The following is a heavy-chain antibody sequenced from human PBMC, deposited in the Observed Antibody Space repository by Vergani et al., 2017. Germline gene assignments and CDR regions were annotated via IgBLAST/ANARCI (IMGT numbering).Heavy chain of an antibody. Sequence: QVQLVQSGAEVKKPGSSVKVSCKASGGTFSSYAISWVRQAPGQGLECMGGIIPIFGTANYAQKFQGRVTITADESTSTAYMELSSLRSEDTAVYYCASPMIVVVKNQNDAFDIWGQGTMVTVSS. V-gene: IGHV1-69*01. J-gene: IGHJ3*02. CDR3: ASPMIVVVKNQNDAFDI. CDR2: IIPIFGTA. D-gene: IGHD3-22*01. CDR1: GGTFSSYA.